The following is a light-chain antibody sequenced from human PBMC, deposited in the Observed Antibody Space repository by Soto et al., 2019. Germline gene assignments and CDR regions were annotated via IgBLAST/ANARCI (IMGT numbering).Light chain of an antibody. CDR2: SAS. J-gene: IGKJ4*01. CDR1: QPVNSN. Sequence: EVVVTQSPATLSVSPGERATLSCRASQPVNSNLAWYQQKPGQAPRLLIYSASTRATGIPARFSGSGSGTEFTLTISSLQSEDFAVYYCQQFNNWPLTFGGGTKVDIK. CDR3: QQFNNWPLT. V-gene: IGKV3-15*01.